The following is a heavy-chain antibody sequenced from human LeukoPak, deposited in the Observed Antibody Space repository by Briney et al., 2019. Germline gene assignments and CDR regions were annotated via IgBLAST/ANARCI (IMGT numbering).Heavy chain of an antibody. CDR3: ARDTYYYDSSGYYFMRWFDP. J-gene: IGHJ5*02. D-gene: IGHD3-22*01. V-gene: IGHV4-59*02. CDR1: GGSVSNYY. CDR2: IYYTET. Sequence: SETLSLTCTVSGGSVSNYYWSWIRQSPGKGLEWIGYIYYTETSYNPSLKSRVTISADTSKNQFSLKLYSVTAADTAVYYCARDTYYYDSSGYYFMRWFDPWGQGTLVTVSS.